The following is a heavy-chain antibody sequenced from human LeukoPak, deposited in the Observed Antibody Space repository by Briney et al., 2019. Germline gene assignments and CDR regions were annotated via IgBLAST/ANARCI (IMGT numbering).Heavy chain of an antibody. CDR2: INPNSGGT. J-gene: IGHJ6*03. Sequence: ASVKVSCKASGYTFTGYYMHWVRQAPGQGLEWMGWINPNSGGTNYAQKFQGRVTMTRDTSITTAYMELSRLRSDDTAVYYCAREGSSSWTYSYYYMDVWGKGTPVTVSS. D-gene: IGHD6-13*01. CDR1: GYTFTGYY. CDR3: AREGSSSWTYSYYYMDV. V-gene: IGHV1-2*02.